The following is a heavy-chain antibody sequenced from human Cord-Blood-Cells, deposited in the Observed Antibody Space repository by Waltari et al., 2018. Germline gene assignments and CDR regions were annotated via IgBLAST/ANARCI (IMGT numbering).Heavy chain of an antibody. CDR3: ARVRYYYFDY. D-gene: IGHD1-1*01. V-gene: IGHV3-66*01. CDR2: IYSGGST. Sequence: EVQLVESGGGLVQPGGSLRLSCAASGFTVSSNYMSWVRQAPGKGLEWVSVIYSGGSTYYADSVKGRYTISRDNSKNTLYLQMNIRRAEDTSVYYCARVRYYYFDYWGQGTLVTVSS. CDR1: GFTVSSNY. J-gene: IGHJ4*02.